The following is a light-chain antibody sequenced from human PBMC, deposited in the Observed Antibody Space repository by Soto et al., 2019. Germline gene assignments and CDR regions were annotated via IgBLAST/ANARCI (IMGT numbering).Light chain of an antibody. Sequence: EIVLTQSPGTLSLPPGQRATLSCRASQSVSSNSVAWYQQKPGQAPRLLIYGASNRAIGISDRFGGSKSGTDFTLTISRLEPEDFAIYYCHQYGNSPFTFGPGTKVEI. J-gene: IGKJ3*01. V-gene: IGKV3-20*01. CDR3: HQYGNSPFT. CDR2: GAS. CDR1: QSVSSNS.